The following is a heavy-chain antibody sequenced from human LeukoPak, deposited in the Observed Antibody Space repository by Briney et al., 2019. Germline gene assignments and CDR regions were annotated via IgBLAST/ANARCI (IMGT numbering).Heavy chain of an antibody. Sequence: ASVKVSCKASGYTFTSYGISWVRQAPGQGLEWMGWISAYNGNTNYAQKLQGRVTLTRNTSITTAYMEVSSLRSEGTAVYYCARDLLEWLLSPPNWFDPWGQGTLVTVSS. D-gene: IGHD3-3*01. CDR3: ARDLLEWLLSPPNWFDP. CDR1: GYTFTSYG. CDR2: ISAYNGNT. J-gene: IGHJ5*02. V-gene: IGHV1-18*01.